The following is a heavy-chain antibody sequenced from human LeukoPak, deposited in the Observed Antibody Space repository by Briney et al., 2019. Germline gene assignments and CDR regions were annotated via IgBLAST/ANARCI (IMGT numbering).Heavy chain of an antibody. J-gene: IGHJ5*02. D-gene: IGHD2-15*01. CDR1: GFTFSSYW. CDR2: INQDGSKV. Sequence: GGSLRLSCAASGFTFSSYWMSWFRQAPGKGLECVANINQDGSKVYYVASVKGRFTISRDKAKKSLYLQMNSLRAEDTAVYYCARGYCSGGSCYSDWFDPWGRGTLVTVSS. CDR3: ARGYCSGGSCYSDWFDP. V-gene: IGHV3-7*03.